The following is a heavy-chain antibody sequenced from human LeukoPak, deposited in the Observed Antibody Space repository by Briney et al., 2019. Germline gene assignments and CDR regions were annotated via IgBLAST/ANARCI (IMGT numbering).Heavy chain of an antibody. Sequence: GGSLRLSCAASRFTSSSYAMSSVPHAPGKGLEWVSTLSGSGDSTNYADSVKGRFTISRDNSKNTLYLQMNSLRADDTAVYYCANKATTSRAYPFDYWGQGTLVTVSS. D-gene: IGHD1-26*01. CDR2: LSGSGDST. V-gene: IGHV3-23*01. CDR3: ANKATTSRAYPFDY. CDR1: RFTSSSYA. J-gene: IGHJ4*02.